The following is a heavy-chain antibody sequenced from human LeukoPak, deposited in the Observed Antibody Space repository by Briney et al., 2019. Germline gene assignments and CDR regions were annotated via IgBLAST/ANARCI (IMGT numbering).Heavy chain of an antibody. J-gene: IGHJ3*02. D-gene: IGHD3-22*01. CDR3: XXXXXXXGYPXXXXFDI. Sequence: GGSLRLSCAASGFTFSSYWMSWVRQAPGKGLEWVANIKQDGSEIYYVDSVXGRFTISRDNAKNSLYLQMNSLRAEDTAVYYCXXXXXXXGYPXXXXFDIWGQGTMVTVSS. V-gene: IGHV3-7*03. CDR2: IKQDGSEI. CDR1: GFTFSSYW.